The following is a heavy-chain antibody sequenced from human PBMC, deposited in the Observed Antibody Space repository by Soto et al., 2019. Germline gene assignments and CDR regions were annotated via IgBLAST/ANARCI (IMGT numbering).Heavy chain of an antibody. J-gene: IGHJ6*03. CDR3: ARGYSSSSVDYYYYYMDV. D-gene: IGHD6-6*01. Sequence: GGSLRLSCAASGFTFSSYWMSWVRQAPGKGLEWVANIKQDGSEKYYVDSVKGRFTISRDNAKNSLYLQMNSLRAEDTAVYYCARGYSSSSVDYYYYYMDVWGKGTTVTVSS. V-gene: IGHV3-7*01. CDR2: IKQDGSEK. CDR1: GFTFSSYW.